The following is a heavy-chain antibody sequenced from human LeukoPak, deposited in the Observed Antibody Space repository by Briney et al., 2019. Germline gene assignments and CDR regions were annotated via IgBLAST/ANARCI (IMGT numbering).Heavy chain of an antibody. Sequence: GGSLRLSCAASGFTVSSNYMSWVRQAPGKGLEWVSVIYSGGSTYDADSVKGRFTISRDNSKNTLYLQMNSLRAEDTAVYYCARDVSSSWYYFDYWGQGTLVTVSS. D-gene: IGHD6-13*01. CDR3: ARDVSSSWYYFDY. V-gene: IGHV3-66*01. CDR1: GFTVSSNY. CDR2: IYSGGST. J-gene: IGHJ4*02.